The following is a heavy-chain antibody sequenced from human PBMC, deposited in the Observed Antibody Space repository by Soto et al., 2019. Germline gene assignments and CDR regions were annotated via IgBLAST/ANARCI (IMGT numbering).Heavy chain of an antibody. CDR2: ISYDGSNK. D-gene: IGHD3-3*01. CDR3: ARDDSQENPRGLRG. J-gene: IGHJ4*02. V-gene: IGHV3-30-3*01. Sequence: QVQLVESGGGVVQPGGSLRLSCAASGFTFNIYAMHWVRQAPGKGLEWVAVISYDGSNKYYGDSVKGRFTISSDNSKNTLYLQMNSLTAEDTAVYSCARDDSQENPRGLRGWGQGTLVTVSS. CDR1: GFTFNIYA.